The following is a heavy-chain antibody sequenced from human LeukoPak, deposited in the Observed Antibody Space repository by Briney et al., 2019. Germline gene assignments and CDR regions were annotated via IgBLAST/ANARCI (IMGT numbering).Heavy chain of an antibody. CDR3: ARGGRRWLQFIPFDY. Sequence: PSETLSLTCAVYGGFFSGYYWSWIRQPPGKGLEWIGEINHSGSTNYNPSLKSRVTISVDTSKNQFSLKLSSVTAADTAVYYCARGGRRWLQFIPFDYWGQGTLVTVSS. CDR1: GGFFSGYY. J-gene: IGHJ4*02. CDR2: INHSGST. D-gene: IGHD5-24*01. V-gene: IGHV4-34*01.